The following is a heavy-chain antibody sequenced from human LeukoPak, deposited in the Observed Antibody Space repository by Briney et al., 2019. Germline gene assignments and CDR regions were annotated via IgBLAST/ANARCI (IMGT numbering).Heavy chain of an antibody. CDR1: GGSITTYF. Sequence: SETLSLTCTVSGGSITTYFWSWIRQLPGKGLEWIGYISYSGSTNNNPSLKSRVTTSLDTSKNQFSLKLTSVTAADSAVYYCAGSSGWSGVLDYWGQGALVTVSS. J-gene: IGHJ4*02. D-gene: IGHD6-19*01. V-gene: IGHV4-59*01. CDR2: ISYSGST. CDR3: AGSSGWSGVLDY.